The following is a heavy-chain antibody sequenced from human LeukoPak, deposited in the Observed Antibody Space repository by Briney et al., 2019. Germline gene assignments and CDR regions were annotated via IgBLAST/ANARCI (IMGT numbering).Heavy chain of an antibody. V-gene: IGHV4-59*08. CDR2: IYYSGST. D-gene: IGHD3-10*01. Sequence: SETLSLTCTVSGGSINGYYWSWIRQPPGKGLEWIGYIYYSGSTKYNPSLKSRVTISIDTSKTQFSLNLNSVTAADTAVYWCARGDYSGYYFDYWGQGTLVTVSP. J-gene: IGHJ4*02. CDR1: GGSINGYY. CDR3: ARGDYSGYYFDY.